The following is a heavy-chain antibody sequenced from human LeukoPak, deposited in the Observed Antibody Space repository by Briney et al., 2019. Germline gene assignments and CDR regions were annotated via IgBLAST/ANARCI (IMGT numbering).Heavy chain of an antibody. Sequence: GESLKISCKTSGYSFSSYWIGWVRQMPGKGLEWMGIIYPGDSDTRYSPSFQGQVTISVDKSITTAYLQWSSLKASDTAIYYCARPYSTGWYGYDQWGQGTLVTVSS. V-gene: IGHV5-51*01. J-gene: IGHJ4*02. CDR3: ARPYSTGWYGYDQ. CDR1: GYSFSSYW. CDR2: IYPGDSDT. D-gene: IGHD6-19*01.